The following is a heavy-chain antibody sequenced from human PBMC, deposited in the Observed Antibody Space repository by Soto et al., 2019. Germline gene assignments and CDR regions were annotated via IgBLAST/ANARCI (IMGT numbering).Heavy chain of an antibody. D-gene: IGHD2-15*01. J-gene: IGHJ4*02. Sequence: QVQLQQWGAGLLKPSETLSLTCAVYGGSFSGYYWSWIRQPPGQGLEWIGEINHSGSTNYNPSLKSRVTISVDTSKNQFSLKLSSVTAADTAVYYCARSGCSGGSCYDYWGQGTLVTVSS. CDR2: INHSGST. V-gene: IGHV4-34*01. CDR1: GGSFSGYY. CDR3: ARSGCSGGSCYDY.